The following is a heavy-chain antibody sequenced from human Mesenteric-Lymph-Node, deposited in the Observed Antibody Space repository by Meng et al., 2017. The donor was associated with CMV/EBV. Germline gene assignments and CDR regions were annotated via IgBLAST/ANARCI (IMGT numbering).Heavy chain of an antibody. V-gene: IGHV4-59*01. CDR1: GGSITSYY. D-gene: IGHD3-10*01. CDR2: IYYSGST. CDR3: ATQYYYGSGSP. J-gene: IGHJ5*02. Sequence: SETLSLTCTVSGGSITSYYWSWIRQSPGKGLEWIGYIYYSGSTNYNPSLKSRVTISVDTSKNQFSLKLNSVTAADTAAYYCATQYYYGSGSPWGQGTLVTVSS.